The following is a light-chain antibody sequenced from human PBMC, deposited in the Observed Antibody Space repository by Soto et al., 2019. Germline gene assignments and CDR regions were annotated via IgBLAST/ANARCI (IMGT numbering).Light chain of an antibody. CDR3: QKYNSAPRT. CDR2: AAY. J-gene: IGKJ4*01. CDR1: QGISNY. Sequence: DVQMTQAPSSLSASVGDRGTITCRASQGISNYLAWYQQKPGKVPKLLIYAAYILQSGVPSRFSGSGSGTDFTLTISSLQPEDVATYYCQKYNSAPRTFGRGTKVKIK. V-gene: IGKV1-27*01.